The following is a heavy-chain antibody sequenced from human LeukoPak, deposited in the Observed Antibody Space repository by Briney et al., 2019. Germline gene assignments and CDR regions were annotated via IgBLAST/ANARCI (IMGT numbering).Heavy chain of an antibody. J-gene: IGHJ4*02. V-gene: IGHV3-33*01. CDR1: GFTFSYYG. Sequence: PGGSLRLSCAASGFTFSYYGMHWVRQAPGEGLEWVAIIWYDGSNKYYADSVKGRFTISRDNSKNTLFLQMNSLRAEDTAVYYCARGTVTMVDYWGQGTLVTVSS. CDR2: IWYDGSNK. CDR3: ARGTVTMVDY. D-gene: IGHD3-10*01.